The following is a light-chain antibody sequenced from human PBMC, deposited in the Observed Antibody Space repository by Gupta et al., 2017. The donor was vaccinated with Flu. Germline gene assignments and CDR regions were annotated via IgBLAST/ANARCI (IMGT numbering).Light chain of an antibody. CDR1: SSDVGSYNL. CDR3: CSYAGSSTWV. CDR2: EGS. J-gene: IGLJ3*02. V-gene: IGLV2-23*01. Sequence: QSALTQPASVSGSPGQSITISCTGTSSDVGSYNLVSWYQLHPGKAPNLMIYEGSKRPSGVANRFSGSKSGNTASLTISGRKAEDEADYYCCSYAGSSTWVFGGGTKLTVL.